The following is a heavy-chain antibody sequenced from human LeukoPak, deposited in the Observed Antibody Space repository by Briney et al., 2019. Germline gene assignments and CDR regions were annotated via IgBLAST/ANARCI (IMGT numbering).Heavy chain of an antibody. CDR1: GGSISSGGYY. CDR3: ARGSSPITMIVVVTFDY. J-gene: IGHJ4*02. Sequence: SETLSLTCTVSGGSISSGGYYWSWIRQHPGKGLEWIGYIYYNGSTYYNPSLKSRVTISVDTSKNQFSLKLSSVTAADTAVYYCARGSSPITMIVVVTFDYWGQGTLVTVSS. V-gene: IGHV4-31*03. CDR2: IYYNGST. D-gene: IGHD3-22*01.